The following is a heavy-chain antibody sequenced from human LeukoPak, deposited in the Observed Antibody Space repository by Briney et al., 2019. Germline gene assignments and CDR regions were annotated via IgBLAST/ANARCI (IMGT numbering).Heavy chain of an antibody. Sequence: GGSLRLSCAVSGFIFSDYGFHWVRQAPGKGLEWVAVTRFDGSIKQYADYVKGRFTISRDDSKNTLYLQMNSLKSEDTAVYYCARWGGTRQYYFDYWGRGTLVTVSS. CDR3: ARWGGTRQYYFDY. V-gene: IGHV3-33*01. CDR1: GFIFSDYG. J-gene: IGHJ4*02. CDR2: TRFDGSIK. D-gene: IGHD1-1*01.